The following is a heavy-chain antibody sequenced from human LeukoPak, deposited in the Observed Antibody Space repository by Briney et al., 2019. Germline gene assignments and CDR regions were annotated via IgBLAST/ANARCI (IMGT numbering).Heavy chain of an antibody. CDR1: NSSISSYC. J-gene: IGHJ4*02. V-gene: IGHV4-59*08. D-gene: IGHD6-19*01. Sequence: SETLSLTCTVSNSSISSYCWNWIRQTPGKGLEWIGYIHHSGSTNYNPSLESRVTISLDTSKKQFFLSLNSVTAADTAVYYCSRHEYHTIGWYIYWGQGTLVTVSS. CDR2: IHHSGST. CDR3: SRHEYHTIGWYIY.